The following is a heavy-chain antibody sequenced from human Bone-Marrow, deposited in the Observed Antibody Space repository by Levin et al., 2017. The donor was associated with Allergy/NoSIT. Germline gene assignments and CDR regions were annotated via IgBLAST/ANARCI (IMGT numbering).Heavy chain of an antibody. D-gene: IGHD2-15*01. V-gene: IGHV3-13*05. CDR1: GFTFSSYD. J-gene: IGHJ2*01. CDR2: IGTAGDP. CDR3: ARSGYCSGGSCYKDWYFDL. Sequence: GGSLRLSCAASGFTFSSYDMHWVRQATGKGLEWVSAIGTAGDPYYPGSVKGRFTISRENAKNSLYLQMNSLRAGDTAVYYCARSGYCSGGSCYKDWYFDLWGRGTLVTVSS.